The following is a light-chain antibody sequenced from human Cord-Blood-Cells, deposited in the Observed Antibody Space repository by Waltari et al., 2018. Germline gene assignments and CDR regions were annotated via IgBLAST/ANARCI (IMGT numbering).Light chain of an antibody. CDR1: QCVSSN. J-gene: IGKJ1*01. CDR2: GAS. CDR3: QQYNNWPWT. V-gene: IGKV3-15*01. Sequence: EIVMTQSPATLSVSPGERATLSCRASQCVSSNLPWYQQKPGQAPRLLIYGASTRATGIPARFSGSGSGTEFTLTISSLQSEDFAVYYCQQYNNWPWTFGQGTKVEIK.